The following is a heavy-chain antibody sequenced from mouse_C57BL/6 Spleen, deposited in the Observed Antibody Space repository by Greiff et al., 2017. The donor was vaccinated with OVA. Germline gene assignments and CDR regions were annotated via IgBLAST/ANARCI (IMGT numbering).Heavy chain of an antibody. J-gene: IGHJ2*01. V-gene: IGHV1-59*01. D-gene: IGHD4-1*01. Sequence: QVQLQQPGAELVRPGTSVKLSCKASGYTFTSYWMHWVKQRPGQGLEWIGVIDPSDSYTNYNQKFKGKATLTVDTSSSTAYMQLIRLTSEDSAVYVCAREVGKNWNFDYWGQGTTLTVSS. CDR2: IDPSDSYT. CDR3: AREVGKNWNFDY. CDR1: GYTFTSYW.